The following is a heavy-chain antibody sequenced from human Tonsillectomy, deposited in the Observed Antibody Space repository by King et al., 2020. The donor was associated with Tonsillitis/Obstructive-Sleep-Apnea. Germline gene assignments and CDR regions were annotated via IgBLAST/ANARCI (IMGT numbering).Heavy chain of an antibody. D-gene: IGHD3-3*01. CDR2: IYYSGST. V-gene: IGHV4-39*01. Sequence: QLQESGPGLVKPSETLSLTCTVSGGSISSSSYYWGWIRQPPGKGLEWIGSIYYSGSTYYNPSLKSRVTISVDTSKNQFSLKLSSVTAADTAVYYCARGDGDFGVVTSYYWGQGTLVTVSS. J-gene: IGHJ4*02. CDR1: GGSISSSSYY. CDR3: ARGDGDFGVVTSYY.